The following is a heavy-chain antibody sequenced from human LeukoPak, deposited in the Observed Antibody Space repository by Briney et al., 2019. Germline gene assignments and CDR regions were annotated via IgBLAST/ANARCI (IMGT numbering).Heavy chain of an antibody. CDR1: GRTFSTFG. D-gene: IGHD3-10*01. CDR2: IGPDGSDK. V-gene: IGHV3-30*02. CDR3: TPGPHGAMFDY. J-gene: IGHJ4*02. Sequence: GGSLRLSCVASGRTFSTFGMHWVRQAPGKGLEWVAFIGPDGSDKYYTDTVKGRFTTSRDNSKNTLYLQMNSLRAEDTAVYYCTPGPHGAMFDYWGQGTLVTVSS.